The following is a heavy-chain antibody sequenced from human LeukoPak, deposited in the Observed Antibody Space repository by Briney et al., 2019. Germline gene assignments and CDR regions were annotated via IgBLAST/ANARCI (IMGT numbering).Heavy chain of an antibody. CDR3: AREFVGATFFDY. CDR2: INPNSGGT. J-gene: IGHJ4*02. CDR1: GYTFTGYY. D-gene: IGHD1-26*01. V-gene: IGHV1-2*02. Sequence: ASVKVSCRASGYTFTGYYMHWVRQAPGQGLEWMGWINPNSGGTNYAQKFQGRVTMTRDTSISTAYMELSRLRSDDTAVYYCAREFVGATFFDYWGQGTLVTVSS.